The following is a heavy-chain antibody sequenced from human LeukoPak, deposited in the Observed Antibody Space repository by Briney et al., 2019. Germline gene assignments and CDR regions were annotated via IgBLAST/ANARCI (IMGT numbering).Heavy chain of an antibody. J-gene: IGHJ6*02. D-gene: IGHD6-6*01. CDR3: ARDEYTTPTDTCYYGMDV. CDR2: ITSGGDTI. Sequence: GGCLRLSRAASGFPFRSYAMNWVRQAPGKGLEWVSYITSGGDTISYADSVKGRFTSSRDDAQNSLFLQMNSLRAEDTAVYYCARDEYTTPTDTCYYGMDVWGQGTTVTVSS. CDR1: GFPFRSYA. V-gene: IGHV3-48*01.